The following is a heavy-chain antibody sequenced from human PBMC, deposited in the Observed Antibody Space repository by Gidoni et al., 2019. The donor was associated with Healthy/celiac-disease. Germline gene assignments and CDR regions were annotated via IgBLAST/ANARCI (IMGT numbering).Heavy chain of an antibody. Sequence: QVQLVQSGAEVKKPGSSVKVSCKASGGTFSSYAISWVLKAPGQGLEWMGGIIPIFGTANYAQKVQGRVTITADKSTSTAYMELSSLRSEDTAVYYCASSDYDFWSGYYTTYYYYYYMDVWGKGTTVTVSS. V-gene: IGHV1-69*06. CDR3: ASSDYDFWSGYYTTYYYYYYMDV. D-gene: IGHD3-3*01. J-gene: IGHJ6*03. CDR2: IIPIFGTA. CDR1: GGTFSSYA.